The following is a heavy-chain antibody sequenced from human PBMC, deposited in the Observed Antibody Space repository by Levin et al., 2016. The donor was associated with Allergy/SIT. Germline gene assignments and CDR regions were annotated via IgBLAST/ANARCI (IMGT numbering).Heavy chain of an antibody. Sequence: VRQAPGKGLEWVSVIYSGGSTYYADSVKGRFTISRDNSKNTLYLQMNSLRAEDTAVYYCARGFGKYWGQGTLVTVSS. J-gene: IGHJ4*02. CDR3: ARGFGKY. V-gene: IGHV3-66*01. D-gene: IGHD3-16*01. CDR2: IYSGGST.